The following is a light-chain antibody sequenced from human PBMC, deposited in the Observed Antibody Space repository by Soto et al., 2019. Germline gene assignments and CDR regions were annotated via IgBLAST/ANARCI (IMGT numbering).Light chain of an antibody. V-gene: IGKV1-5*03. CDR2: KAI. J-gene: IGKJ2*01. CDR3: QRYNDFQYV. CDR1: QSISTW. Sequence: DIHMTQSPSTLSASVGDRVTITCRASQSISTWLAWYQQKPGKAPKLLIYKAINLQSGVPSRFSGSGSGTEFSLPISGLQPDDFATYYCQRYNDFQYVFGQGTKLEMK.